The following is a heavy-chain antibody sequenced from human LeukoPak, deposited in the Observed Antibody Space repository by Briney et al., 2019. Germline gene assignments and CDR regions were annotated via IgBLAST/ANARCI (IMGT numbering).Heavy chain of an antibody. J-gene: IGHJ6*03. CDR3: ASSLADPITMVRGVTAYYYYYMDV. CDR1: GGTFSSYA. V-gene: IGHV1-69*13. D-gene: IGHD3-10*01. CDR2: IIPIFGTA. Sequence: SVKVSCKASGGTFSSYAISWVRQAPGQGLEWMGGIIPIFGTANYAQKFQGRVTITADESTSTAYMELSSLRSEDTAVYYCASSLADPITMVRGVTAYYYYYMDVWGKGTTVTISS.